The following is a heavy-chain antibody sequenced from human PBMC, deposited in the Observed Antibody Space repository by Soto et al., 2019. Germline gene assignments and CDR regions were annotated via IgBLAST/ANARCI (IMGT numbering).Heavy chain of an antibody. CDR3: AKGEDRGYSYGPDY. Sequence: GGSLRLSCAASGFTFDDYAMQWVRQAPGKGLEWVSGISYNSGTIGYADSVKGRFTISRDNAKNSLYLQMNSLRVEDTALYFCAKGEDRGYSYGPDYWGQGTLVTVSS. CDR1: GFTFDDYA. V-gene: IGHV3-9*01. D-gene: IGHD5-18*01. CDR2: ISYNSGTI. J-gene: IGHJ4*02.